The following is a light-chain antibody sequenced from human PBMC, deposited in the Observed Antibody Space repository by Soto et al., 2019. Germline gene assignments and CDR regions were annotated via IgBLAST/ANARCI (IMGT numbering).Light chain of an antibody. Sequence: QSALTQPASVSGSPGQSITISCTGTSSDVGGYNYVSWYQQHPGKAPKLIIYEVSNRPSGVSNRFSGSKSGNTASLTISGLQGEHEADYYCSSYTSSRTLVFGGGTKLTVL. J-gene: IGLJ2*01. V-gene: IGLV2-14*01. CDR3: SSYTSSRTLV. CDR2: EVS. CDR1: SSDVGGYNY.